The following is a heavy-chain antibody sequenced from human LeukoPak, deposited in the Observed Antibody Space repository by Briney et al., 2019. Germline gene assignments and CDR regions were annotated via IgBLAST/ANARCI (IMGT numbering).Heavy chain of an antibody. CDR1: GGSISSYY. V-gene: IGHV4-59*01. CDR2: IYYSGST. D-gene: IGHD3-9*01. CDR3: ARLTGYSSESWFDP. J-gene: IGHJ5*02. Sequence: PSETLSLTCTVSGGSISSYYWSWIRQPPGKGLEWIGYIYYSGSTNYNPSLKSRVTISVDTSKNQFSLKLSSVTAADTAVYYCARLTGYSSESWFDPWGQGTLVTVSS.